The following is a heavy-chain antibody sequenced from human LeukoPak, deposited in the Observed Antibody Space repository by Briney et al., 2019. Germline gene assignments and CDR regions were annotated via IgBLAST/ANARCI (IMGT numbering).Heavy chain of an antibody. Sequence: SETLSLTCTVPGGSISSYYWSWIRQPAGKGLEWIGRIYTSGSTNYNPSLKSRVTMSVDTSKNQFSLKLSSVTAADTAVYYCARGGYCSGGSCYASWGQGTLVTVSS. J-gene: IGHJ5*02. V-gene: IGHV4-4*07. CDR3: ARGGYCSGGSCYAS. D-gene: IGHD2-15*01. CDR1: GGSISSYY. CDR2: IYTSGST.